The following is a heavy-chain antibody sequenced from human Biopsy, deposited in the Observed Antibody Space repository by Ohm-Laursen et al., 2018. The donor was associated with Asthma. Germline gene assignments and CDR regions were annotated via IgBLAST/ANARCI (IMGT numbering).Heavy chain of an antibody. D-gene: IGHD3-3*01. CDR1: GYSISNGGYY. Sequence: TLSLTCSASGYSISNGGYYWTWVRQRPGKGLEWIGNIYHRGNTKYNPSLKSRLSFSVDTSKNQFSLKLSSVTAADTAIYFFARDYYDFWNRSVYTYFGMDVWGRGTTVVVSS. CDR2: IYHRGNT. V-gene: IGHV4-31*03. CDR3: ARDYYDFWNRSVYTYFGMDV. J-gene: IGHJ6*02.